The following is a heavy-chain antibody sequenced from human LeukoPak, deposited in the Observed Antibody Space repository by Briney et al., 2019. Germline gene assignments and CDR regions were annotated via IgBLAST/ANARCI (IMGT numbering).Heavy chain of an antibody. Sequence: GGSLRLSCAPCGFTFSSYSMNWVRQAREEGRGWVSSISSRSSYIYYADSVRGRFTISRENAKNSLYLQMKSLRAEDTPVYYCVPDSGAPYSMDVWGKGTTVTVS. CDR2: ISSRSSYI. CDR3: VPDSGAPYSMDV. D-gene: IGHD1-26*01. J-gene: IGHJ6*03. CDR1: GFTFSSYS. V-gene: IGHV3-21*01.